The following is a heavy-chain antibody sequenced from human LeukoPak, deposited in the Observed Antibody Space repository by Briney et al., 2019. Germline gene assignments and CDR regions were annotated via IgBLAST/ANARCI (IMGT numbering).Heavy chain of an antibody. J-gene: IGHJ4*02. CDR2: ISGSGGST. V-gene: IGHV3-23*01. CDR3: AKDASSYFEVYYFDY. D-gene: IGHD3-9*01. CDR1: GFTFSSYA. Sequence: GGSLRLSCAASGFTFSSYAMSWVRQAPGKGLEWVSAISGSGGSTYYADSVKGRFTISRDNSKNTLYLQMNSLRAEGTAVYYCAKDASSYFEVYYFDYWGQGTLVTVSS.